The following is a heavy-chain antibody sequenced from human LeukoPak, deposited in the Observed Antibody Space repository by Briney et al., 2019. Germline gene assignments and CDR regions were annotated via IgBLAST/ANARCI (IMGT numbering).Heavy chain of an antibody. CDR3: AREGYYYDSSGPIDY. V-gene: IGHV4-31*03. D-gene: IGHD3-22*01. J-gene: IGHJ4*02. CDR2: ISHSGNT. Sequence: SQTLSLTCTVSGGSISSAPYYWSWIRQRPGKGLEWMGYISHSGNTCYNPSLKSRLNISADTSRNQFSLKLRSVTAADTALYFCAREGYYYDSSGPIDYWGQGTRVTVSS. CDR1: GGSISSAPYY.